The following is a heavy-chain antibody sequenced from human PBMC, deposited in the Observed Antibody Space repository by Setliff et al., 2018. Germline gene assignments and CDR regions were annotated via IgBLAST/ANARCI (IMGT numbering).Heavy chain of an antibody. CDR3: ARVYCRHSCLVESYMDV. J-gene: IGHJ6*03. CDR2: IKSKPNGGTI. V-gene: IGHV3-15*07. D-gene: IGHD3-16*01. CDR1: GFTFSYAW. Sequence: GGSLRLSCAASGFTFSYAWMHWVRQAPGKGLEWVGRIKSKPNGGTIDYAAPVKGRFTISREDSKDTLYLQMNSLRSEDTAVYFCARVYCRHSCLVESYMDVWGTGTTVTVSS.